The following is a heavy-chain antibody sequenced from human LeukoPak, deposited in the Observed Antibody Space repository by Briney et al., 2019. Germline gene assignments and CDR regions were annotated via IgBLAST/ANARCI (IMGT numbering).Heavy chain of an antibody. CDR3: AKDSRNIDWYFDL. Sequence: GGSLRLSCAASGFTFSSYTMNWVRQAPGKGLEWVSSITSSSSYIYYADSVKGRFTISRDNFKNTLYLQMNSLRGEDTAVYYCAKDSRNIDWYFDLWGRGTLVTVSS. J-gene: IGHJ2*01. CDR1: GFTFSSYT. CDR2: ITSSSSYI. D-gene: IGHD2/OR15-2a*01. V-gene: IGHV3-21*01.